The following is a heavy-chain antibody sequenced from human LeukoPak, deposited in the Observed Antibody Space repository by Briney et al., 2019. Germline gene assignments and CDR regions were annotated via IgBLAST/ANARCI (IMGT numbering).Heavy chain of an antibody. Sequence: SETLSLTCTVSGGSISSYYWSWIRQPPGKGLEWIGYIYYSGSTNYNPSLKSRVTISVDTSKNQFSLKLSSVTAADTAVYYCARHRGSGSSWYCFDYWGQGTLVTVSS. CDR1: GGSISSYY. V-gene: IGHV4-59*08. CDR2: IYYSGST. D-gene: IGHD6-13*01. CDR3: ARHRGSGSSWYCFDY. J-gene: IGHJ4*02.